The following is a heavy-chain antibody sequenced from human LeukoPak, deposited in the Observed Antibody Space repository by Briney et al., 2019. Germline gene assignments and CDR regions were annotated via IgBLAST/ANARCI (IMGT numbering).Heavy chain of an antibody. CDR1: GYTFTSYD. J-gene: IGHJ6*03. Sequence: ASVKVSCKASGYTFTSYDINWVRQATGQGLEWMGWMNPNSGNTGYAQKFQGRVTITRNTSISTAYMELSGLRSEDTAVYYCAREYSSSSYYYYYYMDVWGKGTTVTVSS. D-gene: IGHD6-6*01. V-gene: IGHV1-8*01. CDR3: AREYSSSSYYYYYYMDV. CDR2: MNPNSGNT.